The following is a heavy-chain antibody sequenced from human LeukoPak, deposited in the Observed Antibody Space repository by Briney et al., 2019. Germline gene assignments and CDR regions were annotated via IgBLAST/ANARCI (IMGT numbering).Heavy chain of an antibody. Sequence: SETLSLTCTVSGGSISSYYWSWIRQPPGKGLEWIGYIYYSGSTNYNPSLKSRVTISVDTSKNQFSLKLSSVTAADTAVYYCARLGWTAVGNYWGQGTLVTVSS. V-gene: IGHV4-59*01. CDR3: ARLGWTAVGNY. CDR2: IYYSGST. D-gene: IGHD5-18*01. CDR1: GGSISSYY. J-gene: IGHJ4*02.